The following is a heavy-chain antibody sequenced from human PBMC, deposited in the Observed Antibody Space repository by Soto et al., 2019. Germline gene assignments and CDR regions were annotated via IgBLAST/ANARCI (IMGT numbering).Heavy chain of an antibody. Sequence: VQLVESGGGLVQPGGSLRLSCTASGFSLGSSWMSWVRHAPGKGLEWLATIKTDASEKKYVDSVRGRFTVSRDNAKNSLYLQMDSLRVEDTAVYYCASDSGYGSGSSVNRYLDFWGDGTVVTVSS. D-gene: IGHD3-10*01. CDR1: GFSLGSSW. J-gene: IGHJ4*01. V-gene: IGHV3-7*01. CDR3: ASDSGYGSGSSVNRYLDF. CDR2: IKTDASEK.